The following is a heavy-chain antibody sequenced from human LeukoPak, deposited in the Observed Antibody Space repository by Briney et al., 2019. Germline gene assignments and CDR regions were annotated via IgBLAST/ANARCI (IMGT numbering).Heavy chain of an antibody. D-gene: IGHD3-10*01. CDR2: IYSGGST. Sequence: GGSLRLSCAASGFTVSSNYMSWVRQAPGKGLEWVSLIYSGGSTYYADSVKGRFTISRDNSKNTLYLQMNSLRAEDTAVYYCAKVTYGSGTYGAFDYWGQGTLVTVSS. CDR3: AKVTYGSGTYGAFDY. J-gene: IGHJ4*02. CDR1: GFTVSSNY. V-gene: IGHV3-53*01.